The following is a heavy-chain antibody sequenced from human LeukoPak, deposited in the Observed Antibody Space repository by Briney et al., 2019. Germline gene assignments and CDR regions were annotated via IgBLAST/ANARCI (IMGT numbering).Heavy chain of an antibody. CDR3: AGGQHCSGGSCYRDY. V-gene: IGHV4-34*01. Sequence: SETLSLTCAVYGGSFSGYYWSWIRQPPGKGLEWIGEINHSGSTNYNPSLKSRVTISVDTSKNQFSLKLSSVTAADTAVYYCAGGQHCSGGSCYRDYWGQGTLVTVSS. D-gene: IGHD2-15*01. J-gene: IGHJ4*02. CDR2: INHSGST. CDR1: GGSFSGYY.